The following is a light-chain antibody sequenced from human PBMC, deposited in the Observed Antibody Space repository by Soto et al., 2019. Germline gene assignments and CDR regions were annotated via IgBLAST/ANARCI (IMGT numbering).Light chain of an antibody. J-gene: IGLJ1*01. CDR1: SSDVGGYNY. V-gene: IGLV2-14*01. CDR2: EVS. CDR3: SSYTSSSTPCV. Sequence: QSVLTQPDSVSGSPGQSITISCTGTSSDVGGYNYVSWYQQHPGKAPKLMIYEVSNRPSGVSNRFSGSKSGNTASLTISGLQAEDEADYYCSSYTSSSTPCVFGTGTKGTV.